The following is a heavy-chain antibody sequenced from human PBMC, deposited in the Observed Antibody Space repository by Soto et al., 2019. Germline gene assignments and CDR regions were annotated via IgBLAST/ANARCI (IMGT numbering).Heavy chain of an antibody. D-gene: IGHD6-19*01. CDR2: IYYSGST. CDR3: ARARDSGWYLGYYLDY. CDR1: SGSISSYY. Sequence: SETLSLTCTVSSGSISSYYWSWIRQPPGKGLEWIGYIYYSGSTNYNPSLKSRVTISVDTSKNQFSLKLSSVTAADTAVYYCARARDSGWYLGYYLDYWGQGTLVTVSS. V-gene: IGHV4-59*01. J-gene: IGHJ4*02.